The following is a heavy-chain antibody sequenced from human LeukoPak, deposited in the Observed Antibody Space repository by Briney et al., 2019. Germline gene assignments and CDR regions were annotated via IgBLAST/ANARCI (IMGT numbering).Heavy chain of an antibody. CDR1: GVSISSSRLY. CDR3: ARHDEDGSGNNWFDP. CDR2: IYYSGST. J-gene: IGHJ5*02. V-gene: IGHV4-39*01. Sequence: PSETLSLTCIVSGVSISSSRLYWGWIRQPPGQGLEWIGTIYYSGSTYYNPSLKSQVTISVDTSKNQFSLRLSSVTAADTAVYFCARHDEDGSGNNWFDPWGQGTLVTVSS.